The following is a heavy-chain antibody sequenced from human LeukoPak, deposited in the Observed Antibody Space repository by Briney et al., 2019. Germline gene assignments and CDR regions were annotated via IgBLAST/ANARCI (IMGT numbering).Heavy chain of an antibody. J-gene: IGHJ6*03. CDR1: DYYINNGYY. D-gene: IGHD6-13*01. V-gene: IGHV4-38-2*02. Sequence: PSETLSLTCRVSDYYINNGYYWGWIRQPPGKGLEWIGNIYHSGNAYYNPSLKSRVTISVDTSKNQFSLKLSSVTPADTAMYYCARADYSSTWSHYYYYMDVWGKGTTVTVSS. CDR3: ARADYSSTWSHYYYYMDV. CDR2: IYHSGNA.